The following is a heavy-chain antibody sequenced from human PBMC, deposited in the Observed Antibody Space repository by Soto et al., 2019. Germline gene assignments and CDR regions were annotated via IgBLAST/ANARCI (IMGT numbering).Heavy chain of an antibody. J-gene: IGHJ4*02. Sequence: PSETLSLTCTVSGGSISSGDYYWSWIRQPPGKGLEWIGYIYYSGSTYYNPSLKSRVTISVDTSKNQFSLKLSSVTAADTAVYYCARYNVALMAGGLRGFDYWGQGALVTVSS. V-gene: IGHV4-30-4*01. CDR2: IYYSGST. CDR1: GGSISSGDYY. CDR3: ARYNVALMAGGLRGFDY. D-gene: IGHD3-16*01.